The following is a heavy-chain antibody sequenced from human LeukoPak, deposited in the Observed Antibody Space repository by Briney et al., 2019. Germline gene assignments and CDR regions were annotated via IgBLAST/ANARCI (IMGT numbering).Heavy chain of an antibody. CDR1: GFTFSSYG. D-gene: IGHD6-13*01. J-gene: IGHJ2*01. CDR3: AKDIRGRGIAAAGFNWYFDL. CDR2: IRYDGSNK. V-gene: IGHV3-30*02. Sequence: GGSLRLSCAASGFTFSSYGMHWVRQAPGKGLEWVAFIRYDGSNKYYADSVKGRFTISRDNSKNTLYLQMNSLRAEDTAVYYCAKDIRGRGIAAAGFNWYFDLWGRGTLVTVSS.